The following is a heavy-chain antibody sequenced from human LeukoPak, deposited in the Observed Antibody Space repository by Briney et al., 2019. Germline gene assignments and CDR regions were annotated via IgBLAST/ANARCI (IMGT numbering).Heavy chain of an antibody. J-gene: IGHJ4*02. CDR2: IRKDGSDK. D-gene: IGHD7-27*01. Sequence: GGSLRLSCVASGFTFSRNGMHWVRQAPGKGLEWVSYIRKDGSDKYYADSVKGRFTISRDSSKNMVYLQMSSLRAEDTAVYYCAKDSNWAFDYWGQGTLVSVSS. CDR1: GFTFSRNG. V-gene: IGHV3-30*02. CDR3: AKDSNWAFDY.